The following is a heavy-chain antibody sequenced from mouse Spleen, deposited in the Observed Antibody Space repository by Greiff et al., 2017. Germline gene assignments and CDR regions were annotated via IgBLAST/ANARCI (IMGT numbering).Heavy chain of an antibody. CDR1: GFTFSSYA. Sequence: EVKLEESGGGLVKPGGSLKLSCAASGFTFSSYAMSWVRQTPEKRLEWVATISDGGSYTYYPDNVKGRFTISRDNAKNNLYLQMSHLKSEDTAMYYCARDDYYGTYAMDYWGQGTSVTVSS. J-gene: IGHJ4*01. V-gene: IGHV5-4*01. D-gene: IGHD1-1*01. CDR3: ARDDYYGTYAMDY. CDR2: ISDGGSYT.